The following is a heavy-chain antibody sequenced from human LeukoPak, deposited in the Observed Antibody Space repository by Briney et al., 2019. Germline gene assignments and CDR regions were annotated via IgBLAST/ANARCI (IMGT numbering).Heavy chain of an antibody. CDR1: GYTFTNYY. Sequence: GASVKVSCKASGYTFTNYYIHWVRQAPGQGLEWMGLINPGGDNTDYAQNFQGRVTMTRNTSTSTVYMELSSLRSEDTAVYYCARIRDGYNDAYDIWGQGTMVTVPS. J-gene: IGHJ3*02. CDR2: INPGGDNT. V-gene: IGHV1-46*01. D-gene: IGHD5-24*01. CDR3: ARIRDGYNDAYDI.